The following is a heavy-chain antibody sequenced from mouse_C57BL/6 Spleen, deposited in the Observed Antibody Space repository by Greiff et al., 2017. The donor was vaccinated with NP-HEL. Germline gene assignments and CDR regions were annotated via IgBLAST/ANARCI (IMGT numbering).Heavy chain of an antibody. D-gene: IGHD2-3*01. Sequence: QVQLQQSGAELARPGSSVKLSCKASGYTFTSYWMHWVKQRPIQGLEWIGNIDPSDSENHYNQKFKDKANLTGDKSSSTAYMQLSSLTSEDSAVYYCARDDGYPWFAYWGQGTLVTVSA. CDR3: ARDDGYPWFAY. CDR2: IDPSDSEN. CDR1: GYTFTSYW. V-gene: IGHV1-52*01. J-gene: IGHJ3*01.